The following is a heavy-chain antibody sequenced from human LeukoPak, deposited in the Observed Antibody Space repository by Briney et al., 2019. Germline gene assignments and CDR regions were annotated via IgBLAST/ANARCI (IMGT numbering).Heavy chain of an antibody. CDR3: AREGRAVGVIDY. V-gene: IGHV4-39*07. J-gene: IGHJ4*02. D-gene: IGHD6-19*01. CDR2: IYYSGST. CDR1: GGSISSSSYY. Sequence: PSETLSLTCTVSGGSISSSSYYWGWIRQPPGKGLEWIGSIYYSGSTYYNPSLKSRVTISVDTSKNQFSLKLSSVTAADTAVYYCAREGRAVGVIDYWGQGTLVTVS.